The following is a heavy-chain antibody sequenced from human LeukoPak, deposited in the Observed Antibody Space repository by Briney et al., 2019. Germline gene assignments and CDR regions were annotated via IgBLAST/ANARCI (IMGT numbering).Heavy chain of an antibody. CDR1: GGSISSYY. V-gene: IGHV4-59*01. CDR2: IYYSGST. Sequence: SETLSLTCPVSGGSISSYYWSWIRQPPGKGLEWIGYIYYSGSTNYNPSLKSRVTISVDTSKNQFSLKLSSVTAADTAVYYCAREADSSGYDYWGQGTLVTVSS. CDR3: AREADSSGYDY. D-gene: IGHD3-22*01. J-gene: IGHJ4*02.